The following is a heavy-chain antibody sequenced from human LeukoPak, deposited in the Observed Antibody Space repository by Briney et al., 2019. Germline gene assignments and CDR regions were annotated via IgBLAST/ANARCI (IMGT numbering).Heavy chain of an antibody. J-gene: IGHJ4*01. Sequence: SETLSLTCSVSAGSISNGDYYWGWIRQAPGKGLEWIGCIFYGESTHYNPSLKCRATISVDTSKNQFSLKLTSVTAADAAIYYCARQLPTTAADTGGYFDYWGQGTVVTVSS. V-gene: IGHV4-39*01. CDR3: ARQLPTTAADTGGYFDY. CDR2: IFYGEST. D-gene: IGHD6-25*01. CDR1: AGSISNGDYY.